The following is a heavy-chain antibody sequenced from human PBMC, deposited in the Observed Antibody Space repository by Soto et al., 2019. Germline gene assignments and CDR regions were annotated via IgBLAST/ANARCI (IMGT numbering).Heavy chain of an antibody. D-gene: IGHD2-8*01. CDR3: ARDSDGYFDY. Sequence: SLRLSCAASGFTFSTYAMHWVRQAPGKGLEWVAGISYDGSNKKYADSVKGRFTISRDNSKNTMYLQMNSLRAEDTAVYYCARDSDGYFDYWGQGTLVTVSS. V-gene: IGHV3-30-3*01. J-gene: IGHJ4*02. CDR1: GFTFSTYA. CDR2: ISYDGSNK.